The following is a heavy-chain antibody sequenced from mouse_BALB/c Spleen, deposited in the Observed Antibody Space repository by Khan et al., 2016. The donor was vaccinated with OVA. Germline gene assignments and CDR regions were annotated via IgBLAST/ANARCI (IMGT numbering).Heavy chain of an antibody. V-gene: IGHV1-4*01. CDR2: IIPTNDYT. CDR3: ARDVSYYRSDGWFAY. Sequence: QVQLKQSGAELARPGASVKMSCKASGYTFTTYTIHWVKQRPGQGLEWIGYIIPTNDYTNYNQKFKDRATLTADKSSSTAYMQLSSLTSEDSALYYCARDVSYYRSDGWFAYWGQGALGTVSA. D-gene: IGHD2-14*01. CDR1: GYTFTTYT. J-gene: IGHJ3*01.